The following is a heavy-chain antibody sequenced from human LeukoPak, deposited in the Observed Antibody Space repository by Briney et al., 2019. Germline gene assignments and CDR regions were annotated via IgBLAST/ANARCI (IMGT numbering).Heavy chain of an antibody. Sequence: SETLSLTCTVSGVSLTTYYWSWIGQPPGKGLEWIGYMYYTGSTNYNPSLKSRVTISVDTSKNQFSLKLNSVTAADTAIYYCARTGVGDTVFYNWFDPWGQGTLVTVSS. V-gene: IGHV4-59*08. D-gene: IGHD3-3*01. CDR2: MYYTGST. CDR1: GVSLTTYY. CDR3: ARTGVGDTVFYNWFDP. J-gene: IGHJ5*02.